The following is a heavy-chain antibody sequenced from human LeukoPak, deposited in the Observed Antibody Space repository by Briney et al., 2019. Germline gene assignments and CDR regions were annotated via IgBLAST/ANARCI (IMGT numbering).Heavy chain of an antibody. J-gene: IGHJ4*02. CDR3: AKASRGSGSYSFDY. CDR2: ISGSGAGT. CDR1: GFTFSSFA. V-gene: IGHV3-23*01. Sequence: GGSLRLSCAGSGFTFSSFAMSWVRQAPGKGLEWVSDISGSGAGTDYADSVKGRFTISRDNSKNTLYLQMDGLRAEDTAVYHCAKASRGSGSYSFDYWGQGTLVTVSS. D-gene: IGHD3-10*01.